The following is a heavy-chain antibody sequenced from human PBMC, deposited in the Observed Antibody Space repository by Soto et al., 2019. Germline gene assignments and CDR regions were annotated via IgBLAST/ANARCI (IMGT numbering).Heavy chain of an antibody. CDR3: AKLGSQLLSYYGMDV. CDR2: FGITGGDT. CDR1: GFTFSSYA. Sequence: GXSLSLSCAASGFTFSSYAMGWFRQAPVKGLEWVSTFGITGGDTYYADSVKGRFFISRDDSKYTLHLQMNSLRAEDTAVYHCAKLGSQLLSYYGMDVWGQGTTVTVSS. V-gene: IGHV3-23*01. J-gene: IGHJ6*02. D-gene: IGHD2-2*01.